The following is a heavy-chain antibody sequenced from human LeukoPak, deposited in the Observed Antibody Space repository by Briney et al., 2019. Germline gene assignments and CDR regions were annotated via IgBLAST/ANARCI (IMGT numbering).Heavy chain of an antibody. V-gene: IGHV3-21*01. D-gene: IGHD3-3*01. CDR2: ISSSSSYI. CDR1: GFTFSSYS. Sequence: PGGSLRLSCAASGFTFSSYSMTWVRQAPGKGLEWVSSISSSSSYIYYADSVKGRFTISRDNSKNTLYLQMNSLRAEDTAVYYCALLEWSELYFDYWGQGTLVTVSS. J-gene: IGHJ4*02. CDR3: ALLEWSELYFDY.